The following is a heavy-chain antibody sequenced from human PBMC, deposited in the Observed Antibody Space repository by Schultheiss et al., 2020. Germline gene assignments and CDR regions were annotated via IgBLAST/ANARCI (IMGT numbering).Heavy chain of an antibody. CDR2: INPNSGGT. Sequence: ASVKVSCKASGYTFTGYYIHWVRQAPGQGLEWMGWINPNSGGTNYAQKFQGRVTTTRDTSIRTAYMELSRLTVDDTAVYYCARARVTGSYGMDVWGQWTTVTVSS. CDR3: ARARVTGSYGMDV. CDR1: GYTFTGYY. J-gene: IGHJ6*02. D-gene: IGHD6-19*01. V-gene: IGHV1-2*02.